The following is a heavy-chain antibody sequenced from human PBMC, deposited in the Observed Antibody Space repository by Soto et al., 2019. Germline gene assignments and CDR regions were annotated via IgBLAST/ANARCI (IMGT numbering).Heavy chain of an antibody. CDR2: INQDGSEK. D-gene: IGHD2-2*01. V-gene: IGHV3-7*01. J-gene: IGHJ4*02. CDR3: SPALNF. CDR1: GFTFSSNW. Sequence: GGSLRLSCAASGFTFSSNWMDWVRQAPGKGLVWVANINQDGSEKHYIDSVKGRFTISRDNAKNSLYLQMNSLTAEDSALYYCSPALNFWGQGTLVTVSS.